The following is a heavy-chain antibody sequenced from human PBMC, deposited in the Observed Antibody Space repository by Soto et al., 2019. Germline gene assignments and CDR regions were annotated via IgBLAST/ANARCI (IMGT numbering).Heavy chain of an antibody. CDR3: ARMNYYDTSGYPFDY. CDR1: GYTFTNFD. Sequence: ASVKVSCKTSGYTFTNFDINWVRQAPGQGLEWMGCISAYSGNTNYAQKLQGRVTMTTDTSTSTAYMELSSLRSEDTAVYYCARMNYYDTSGYPFDYWGQGMMVTVSS. J-gene: IGHJ4*02. D-gene: IGHD3-22*01. CDR2: ISAYSGNT. V-gene: IGHV1-18*01.